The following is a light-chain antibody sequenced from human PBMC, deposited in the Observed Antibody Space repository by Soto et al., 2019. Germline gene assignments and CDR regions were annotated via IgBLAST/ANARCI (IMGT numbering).Light chain of an antibody. CDR3: QKYNSAPRT. V-gene: IGKV1-27*01. Sequence: DIQMTQSPSSLAASVGDRVTITCRESQCIIDYLAWYQQKPGKAPKLLIYAASTLQSGVPSRFSGSGAGTDVTLTISSLQPEDVATYFCQKYNSAPRTFGQGTKVEIK. J-gene: IGKJ1*01. CDR1: QCIIDY. CDR2: AAS.